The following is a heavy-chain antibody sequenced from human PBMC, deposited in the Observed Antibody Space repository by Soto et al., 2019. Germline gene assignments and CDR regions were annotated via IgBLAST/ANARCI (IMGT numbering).Heavy chain of an antibody. D-gene: IGHD3-10*01. CDR2: SRNKASDYTT. Sequence: EVQLVESGGGLVQPGGSLRLSCAASGFTFSDHYMEWFRQAPGKGLEWVGGSRNKASDYTTEYAASVKGRLTLSTDDSKNLLYLHMNSLKTEDTAVYYCVRVNTYGREFNFDYWGQGTLVTVSS. CDR3: VRVNTYGREFNFDY. V-gene: IGHV3-72*01. J-gene: IGHJ4*02. CDR1: GFTFSDHY.